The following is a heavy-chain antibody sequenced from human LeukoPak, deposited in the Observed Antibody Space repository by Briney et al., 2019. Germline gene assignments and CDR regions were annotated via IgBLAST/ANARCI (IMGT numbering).Heavy chain of an antibody. J-gene: IGHJ4*02. V-gene: IGHV4-31*03. Sequence: SETLSLTCTVSGGSISSGGYYWSWIRQHPGKGLEWIGYIYYSGSTYYNPSLKSRVTISVDTSNNQFSLKLSSVTAADTAVYYCASRSRDGYTLDYWGQGTLVTVSS. CDR1: GGSISSGGYY. D-gene: IGHD5-24*01. CDR3: ASRSRDGYTLDY. CDR2: IYYSGST.